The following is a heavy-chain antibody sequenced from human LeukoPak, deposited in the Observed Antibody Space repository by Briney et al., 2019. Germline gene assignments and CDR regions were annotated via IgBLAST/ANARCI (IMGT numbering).Heavy chain of an antibody. CDR2: IKSKTDGGTT. D-gene: IGHD5-24*01. CDR3: TTGRWLSFDY. V-gene: IGHV3-15*01. CDR1: GFTFSNAC. Sequence: WGSLRLSCAASGFTFSNACMSWVRQAPGKGLEWVGRIKSKTDGGTTDYAAPVKRRLTISTDDSTNTLYLQMNSLKTEDTAVYYCTTGRWLSFDYWGQGTLVTVSS. J-gene: IGHJ4*02.